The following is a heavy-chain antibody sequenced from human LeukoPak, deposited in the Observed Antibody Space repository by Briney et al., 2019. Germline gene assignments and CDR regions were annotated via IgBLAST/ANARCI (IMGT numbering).Heavy chain of an antibody. CDR3: ARAYYDFWSGSNYYFDY. V-gene: IGHV4-38-2*02. D-gene: IGHD3-3*01. J-gene: IGHJ4*02. CDR1: GYSISSGYY. Sequence: RPSETLSLTCTVSGYSISSGYYWGWIRQPPGKGLEWIGSIYHSGSTYYNPSLKSRVTISVDTSKNQFSLKLSSVTAADTAVYYCARAYYDFWSGSNYYFDYWGQGTLVTVSS. CDR2: IYHSGST.